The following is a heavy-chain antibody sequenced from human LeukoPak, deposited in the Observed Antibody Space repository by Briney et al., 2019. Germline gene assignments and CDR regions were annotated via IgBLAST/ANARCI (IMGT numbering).Heavy chain of an antibody. CDR3: ARDSSTYYYDSSGYYYFSDGAFDI. Sequence: PSETLSLTCTISGGSISSYYWSWLRQPPGKGLEWIGYIYYSGSTNYNPSLKSRVTISVDTSKNQFSLKLSSVTAADTAVYYCARDSSTYYYDSSGYYYFSDGAFDIWGQGTMVTVSS. CDR1: GGSISSYY. CDR2: IYYSGST. D-gene: IGHD3-22*01. V-gene: IGHV4-59*01. J-gene: IGHJ3*02.